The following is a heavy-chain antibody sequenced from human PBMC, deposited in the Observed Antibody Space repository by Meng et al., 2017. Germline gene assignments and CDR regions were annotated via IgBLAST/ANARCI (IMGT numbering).Heavy chain of an antibody. CDR3: ATMIVVNY. CDR1: GFTFSSYA. D-gene: IGHD3-22*01. Sequence: VHWGGSGGGVVQPGRSLRLSCAASGFTFSSYAMHWGRQAPGKGLEWVAVISYDGSNKYYADSVKGRFTISRDNSKNTLYLQMNSLRAEDTAVYYCATMIVVNYWGQGTLVTVSS. J-gene: IGHJ4*02. CDR2: ISYDGSNK. V-gene: IGHV3-30*01.